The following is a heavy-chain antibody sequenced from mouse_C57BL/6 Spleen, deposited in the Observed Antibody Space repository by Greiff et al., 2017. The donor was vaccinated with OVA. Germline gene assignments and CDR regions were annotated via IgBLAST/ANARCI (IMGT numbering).Heavy chain of an antibody. CDR2: IDPNSGGT. V-gene: IGHV1-72*01. CDR1: GYTFTSYW. D-gene: IGHD2-12*01. CDR3: ARNSYDEGYYYAMDY. J-gene: IGHJ4*01. Sequence: QVHVKQPGAELVKPGASVKLSCKASGYTFTSYWMHWVKQRPGRGLEWIGRIDPNSGGTKYNEKFKSKATLTVDKPSSTAYMQLSSLTSENSAVYDCARNSYDEGYYYAMDYWGQGTSVTVSS.